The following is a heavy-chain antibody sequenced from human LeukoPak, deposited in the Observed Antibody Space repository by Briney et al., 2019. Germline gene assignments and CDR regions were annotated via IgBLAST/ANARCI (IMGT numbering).Heavy chain of an antibody. CDR1: GGSISSGHNY. CDR3: ARDEGYHYYAMDV. V-gene: IGHV4-61*02. CDR2: IYTSGST. J-gene: IGHJ6*02. Sequence: SQTLSLTCTVSGGSISSGHNYWSWIRQPAGKGLEWIGRIYTSGSTDYNPSLKSRVTISADASKNQFSLKLSSVTAADTAVYYCARDEGYHYYAMDVWGQGTTVTVSS.